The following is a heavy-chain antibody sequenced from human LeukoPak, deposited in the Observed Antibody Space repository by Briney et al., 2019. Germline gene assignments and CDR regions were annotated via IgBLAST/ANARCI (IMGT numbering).Heavy chain of an antibody. CDR3: ARDRCSSTSCYTNWFDP. CDR2: INPNSGGT. D-gene: IGHD2-2*02. Sequence: ASVKVSCXASGYTFTGYYMHWVRQAPGQGLEWMGWINPNSGGTNYAQKFQGRVTMTRDTSISTAYMELSRLRSDDTAVYYCARDRCSSTSCYTNWFDPWGQGTLVTVSS. V-gene: IGHV1-2*02. CDR1: GYTFTGYY. J-gene: IGHJ5*02.